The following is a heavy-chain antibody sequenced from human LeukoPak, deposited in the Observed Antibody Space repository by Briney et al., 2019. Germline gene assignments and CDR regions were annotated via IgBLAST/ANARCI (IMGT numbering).Heavy chain of an antibody. CDR3: ARGPLGGESFDI. J-gene: IGHJ3*02. D-gene: IGHD3-16*01. CDR2: IFHTGGT. V-gene: IGHV4-4*07. CDR1: GGSLSNHY. Sequence: PSETLSLTCTVSGGSLSNHYWNWIRHPAGTGLEYIGRIFHTGGTNYNPSHKSRVTMSVDTSNNQFSLNLTSVTAADTAVYYCARGPLGGESFDIWGQGTMVTVSS.